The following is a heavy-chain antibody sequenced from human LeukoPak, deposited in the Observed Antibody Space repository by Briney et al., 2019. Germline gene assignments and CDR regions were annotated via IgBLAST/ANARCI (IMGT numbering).Heavy chain of an antibody. V-gene: IGHV7-4-1*02. J-gene: IGHJ6*03. CDR1: GNSFINHT. CDR2: INTNTGTP. CDR3: ARGRGGYNWYYYYYMDV. D-gene: IGHD5-24*01. Sequence: EASVKVSCKSSGNSFINHTMNWVRQAPGQGLEWMGWINTNTGTPTYVQGFTGRVVFSLDTSVRTAYLEISSLKAEDTAVYYCARGRGGYNWYYYYYMDVWGKGTTVTVSS.